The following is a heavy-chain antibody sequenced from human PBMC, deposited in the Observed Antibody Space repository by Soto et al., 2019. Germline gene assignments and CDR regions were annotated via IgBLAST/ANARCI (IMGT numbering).Heavy chain of an antibody. V-gene: IGHV5-10-1*01. CDR2: IDPSDSYT. D-gene: IGHD2-21*02. J-gene: IGHJ4*02. CDR1: GYSFTSYW. CDR3: ARLNTLLADCGGDCYAFDY. Sequence: PGESLKISCKGSGYSFTSYWISWVRQMPGKGLEWMGRIDPSDSYTNYSPSFQGHVTISADKSISTAYLQWSSLKASDTAMYYCARLNTLLADCGGDCYAFDYWGQGTLVTVSS.